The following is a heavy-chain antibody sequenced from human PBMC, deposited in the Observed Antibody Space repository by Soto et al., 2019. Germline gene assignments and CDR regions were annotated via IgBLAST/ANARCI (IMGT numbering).Heavy chain of an antibody. D-gene: IGHD2-15*01. CDR2: ISGSGGST. V-gene: IGHV3-23*01. J-gene: IGHJ4*02. CDR3: AKSMVAAIPATTPFDY. CDR1: GFTFSSYA. Sequence: EVQLLESGGGLVQPGGSLRLSCAASGFTFSSYAMSWVRQAPGKGLEWVSAISGSGGSTYYADSVKGRFTISRDNSKNTLYLQMNSLRAEDTAVYYCAKSMVAAIPATTPFDYWGQGTLVTVSS.